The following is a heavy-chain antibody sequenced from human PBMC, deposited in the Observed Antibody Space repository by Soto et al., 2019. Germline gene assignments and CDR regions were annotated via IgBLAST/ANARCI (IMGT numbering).Heavy chain of an antibody. Sequence: QVQLVQSGAEVKKPGSSVKVSCKASGGTFSSYAISWVRQAPGQGLEWMGGIIPIFGTANYAQKFQGRVTITADESKSTGYMELSSLRSEDTAVYYCARGCSGGSCYPYGMDVWGQGTTVTVSS. D-gene: IGHD2-15*01. CDR3: ARGCSGGSCYPYGMDV. CDR2: IIPIFGTA. CDR1: GGTFSSYA. V-gene: IGHV1-69*01. J-gene: IGHJ6*02.